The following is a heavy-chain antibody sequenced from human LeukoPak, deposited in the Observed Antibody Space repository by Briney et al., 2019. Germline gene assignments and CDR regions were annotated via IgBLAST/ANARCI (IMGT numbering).Heavy chain of an antibody. J-gene: IGHJ4*02. CDR1: GGTFCSYP. Sequence: SVKVSCKASGGTFCSYPFTWVRQAPGQGLEWMGEITPIFGAANYAQTLQGRVTITADESTSTVFMELSSLRSDDTAFYYCARNSRVASTSGLNYWGQGTLVTVSS. CDR3: ARNSRVASTSGLNY. V-gene: IGHV1-69*01. D-gene: IGHD4-23*01. CDR2: ITPIFGAA.